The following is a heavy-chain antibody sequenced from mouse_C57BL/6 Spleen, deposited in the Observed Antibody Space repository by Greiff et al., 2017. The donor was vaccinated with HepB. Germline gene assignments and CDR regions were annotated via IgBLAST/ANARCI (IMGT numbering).Heavy chain of an antibody. CDR3: AREREYDGYY. CDR2: IHPNSGST. CDR1: GYTFTSYW. D-gene: IGHD2-3*01. Sequence: VQLQQSGAELVKPGASVKLSCKASGYTFTSYWMHWVKQRPGQGLEWIGMIHPNSGSTNYNEKFKSKATLTVDKSSSTAYMQLSSLTSEDSAVYYCAREREYDGYYWGQGATLTVSS. V-gene: IGHV1-64*01. J-gene: IGHJ2*01.